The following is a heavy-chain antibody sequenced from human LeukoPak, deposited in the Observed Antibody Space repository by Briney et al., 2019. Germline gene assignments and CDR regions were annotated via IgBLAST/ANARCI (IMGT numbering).Heavy chain of an antibody. V-gene: IGHV4-34*01. CDR1: GGSFSGYY. CDR2: INHSGST. Sequence: PSETLSLTCAVYGGSFSGYYWSWIRQPPGKGLEWIGEINHSGSTNYNPSLKSRVTISVDTSKNQFSLKLSSVTAADTAVYYCARGIIQDSMTTVTTPAYLLDYWGQGTLVTVSS. D-gene: IGHD4-17*01. CDR3: ARGIIQDSMTTVTTPAYLLDY. J-gene: IGHJ4*02.